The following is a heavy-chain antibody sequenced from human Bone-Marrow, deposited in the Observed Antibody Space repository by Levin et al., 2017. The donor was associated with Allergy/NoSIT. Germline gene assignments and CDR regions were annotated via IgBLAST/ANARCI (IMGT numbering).Heavy chain of an antibody. V-gene: IGHV3-7*01. CDR3: ARGGVVYAMGYFYYGMDV. D-gene: IGHD2-8*01. CDR2: IKHDGSDK. CDR1: GFTFTTYW. Sequence: GGSLRLSCTASGFTFTTYWMTWVRQAPGKGLEWVARIKHDGSDKYYVDSVKGRFTVSRDNAKKSLYLHMNSLGVEDTAVYFCARGGVVYAMGYFYYGMDVWCQGTTVTVS. J-gene: IGHJ6*02.